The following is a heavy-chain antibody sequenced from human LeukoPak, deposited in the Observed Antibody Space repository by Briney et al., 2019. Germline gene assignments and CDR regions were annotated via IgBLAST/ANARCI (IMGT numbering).Heavy chain of an antibody. D-gene: IGHD1-26*01. J-gene: IGHJ4*02. Sequence: GGSLRLSCAASGFTFSSYSMNWVRQAPGKGLEWVSSISSSSSYIYYADSLKGRFTISRDNAKNSLYLQMNSLRAEDTAVYYCARSGRVVGATGLDYWGQGTLVTVSS. CDR2: ISSSSSYI. V-gene: IGHV3-21*01. CDR3: ARSGRVVGATGLDY. CDR1: GFTFSSYS.